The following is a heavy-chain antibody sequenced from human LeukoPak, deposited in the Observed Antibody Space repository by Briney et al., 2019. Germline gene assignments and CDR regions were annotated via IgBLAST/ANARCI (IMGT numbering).Heavy chain of an antibody. CDR2: ITYDGSNK. CDR1: GFPLSNYA. CDR3: AKGGGYEAQYYYYYLDV. J-gene: IGHJ6*03. V-gene: IGHV3-30*04. D-gene: IGHD5-12*01. Sequence: LSCAASGFPLSNYAMPWVRRAPGKGREWVAIITYDGSNKDYDDVVKGRFTISRDNSKNTLYLQMKSLRAEDTAVYYCAKGGGYEAQYYYYYLDVWGKGTTVTISS.